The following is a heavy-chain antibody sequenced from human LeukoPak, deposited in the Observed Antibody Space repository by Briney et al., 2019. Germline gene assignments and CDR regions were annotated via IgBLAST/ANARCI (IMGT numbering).Heavy chain of an antibody. Sequence: KPSETLSLTCTVSGGSISSYYWSWIRQPAGKGLEWIGRIYTSGSTNYNPSLKSRVTMSVDTSKNQFSLKLGSVTAADPAVYYCARVSYYGSVLDYWGQGTLVTVSS. J-gene: IGHJ4*02. CDR1: GGSISSYY. CDR2: IYTSGST. CDR3: ARVSYYGSVLDY. D-gene: IGHD3-10*01. V-gene: IGHV4-4*07.